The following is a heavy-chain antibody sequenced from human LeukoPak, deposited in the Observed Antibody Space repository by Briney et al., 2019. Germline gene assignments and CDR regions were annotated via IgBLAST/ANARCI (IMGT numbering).Heavy chain of an antibody. Sequence: ASVKVSCKASGGTFNNYAISWVRQAPGQGLEWMGRIVPILGIANYAQEFQGRLIITADKATSSAYMELSSLRSEDTAVYYCAKDRGYCSGVNCYRFDYWGQGTLVTVSS. J-gene: IGHJ4*02. D-gene: IGHD2-15*01. CDR3: AKDRGYCSGVNCYRFDY. V-gene: IGHV1-69*04. CDR1: GGTFNNYA. CDR2: IVPILGIA.